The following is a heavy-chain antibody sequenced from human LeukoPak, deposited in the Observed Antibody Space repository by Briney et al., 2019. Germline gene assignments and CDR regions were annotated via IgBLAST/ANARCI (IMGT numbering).Heavy chain of an antibody. CDR3: ARGPMATITNWFDP. CDR1: GYTFTGYY. Sequence: GASVKVSCKASGYTFTGYYMHWVRQAPGQGLEWMGWINPNSGGTNYAQKFQGWVTMTRGTSISTAYMELSRLRSDDTAVYYCARGPMATITNWFDPWGQGTLVTVSS. CDR2: INPNSGGT. V-gene: IGHV1-2*04. D-gene: IGHD5-24*01. J-gene: IGHJ5*02.